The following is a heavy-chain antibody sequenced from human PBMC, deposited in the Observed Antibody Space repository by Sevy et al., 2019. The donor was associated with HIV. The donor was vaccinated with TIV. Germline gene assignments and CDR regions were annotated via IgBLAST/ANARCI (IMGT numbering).Heavy chain of an antibody. CDR3: AGENAWGRGYS. J-gene: IGHJ4*02. Sequence: SETLSLTCTVSGGSITSLYWNWIRQPPGKGLEWIANIYYNGHINYNPSRKNRVTLSLDTSKNQFSLRLSSVTAADTAMYYCAGENAWGRGYSWGQGTLVTVSS. V-gene: IGHV4-59*08. CDR2: IYYNGHI. CDR1: GGSITSLY. D-gene: IGHD1-26*01.